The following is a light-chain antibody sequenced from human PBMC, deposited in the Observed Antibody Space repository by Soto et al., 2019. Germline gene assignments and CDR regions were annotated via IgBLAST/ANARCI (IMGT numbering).Light chain of an antibody. Sequence: DIQMTQSPSSLSASVGDRVTITCRASQGIRNDLGWYQQKPGKAPNLLIYDASNLEIGVPSRFSGSGSGTHFTFTISSLQTEDIGTYYCQQYDILPITFGRGTRLEIK. CDR2: DAS. CDR3: QQYDILPIT. CDR1: QGIRND. V-gene: IGKV1-33*01. J-gene: IGKJ5*01.